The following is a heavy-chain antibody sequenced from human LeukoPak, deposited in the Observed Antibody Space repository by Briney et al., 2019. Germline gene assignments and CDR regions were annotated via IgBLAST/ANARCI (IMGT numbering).Heavy chain of an antibody. J-gene: IGHJ4*02. Sequence: SGGSLRLSCAASEFTFSSYGMHWVRQAPGKGLEWVAFIRYDGSNKYYADSVKGRFTISRDNSKNTLYLQMNSLRAEDTAVYYCAKDRCIAARLSFCYFDYWGQGTLVTVSS. CDR3: AKDRCIAARLSFCYFDY. CDR2: IRYDGSNK. CDR1: EFTFSSYG. D-gene: IGHD6-6*01. V-gene: IGHV3-30*02.